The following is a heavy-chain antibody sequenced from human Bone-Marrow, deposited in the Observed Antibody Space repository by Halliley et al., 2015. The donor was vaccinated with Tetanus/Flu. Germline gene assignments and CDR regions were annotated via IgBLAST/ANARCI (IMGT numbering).Heavy chain of an antibody. J-gene: IGHJ4*02. V-gene: IGHV3-53*01. CDR2: IYSGGNT. Sequence: CAVSEFTVSSNYMSWVRQAPGRGLEWVSLIYSGGNTYYADSVKGRFTISRDNSKNTVYLQMNSLRTEDTAVYYCASSSSGSYDYWGQGTLVTVSS. D-gene: IGHD1-26*01. CDR3: ASSSSGSYDY. CDR1: EFTVSSNY.